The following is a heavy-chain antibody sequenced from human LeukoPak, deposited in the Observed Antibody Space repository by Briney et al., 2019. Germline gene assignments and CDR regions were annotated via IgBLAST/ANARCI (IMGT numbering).Heavy chain of an antibody. CDR1: GFTFSSYA. D-gene: IGHD2-2*01. CDR2: ISYDGSNK. CDR3: ARDRAAAMDY. V-gene: IGHV3-30-3*01. J-gene: IGHJ4*02. Sequence: PGRSLRLSCAASGFTFSSYAMHWVRQAPGKGLEWVAVISYDGSNKYYADSVKGRFTISRDNSKNTLYLQMNSLRAEDTAVYYCARDRAAAMDYWGQGTLVTVSS.